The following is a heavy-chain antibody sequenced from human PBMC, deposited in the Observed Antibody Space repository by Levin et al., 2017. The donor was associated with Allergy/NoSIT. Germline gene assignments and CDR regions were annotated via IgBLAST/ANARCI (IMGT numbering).Heavy chain of an antibody. CDR1: GLTFSRYG. V-gene: IGHV3-30*18. J-gene: IGHJ4*02. CDR3: ANSGEFDY. CDR2: ITSDGSNK. Sequence: LSLTCAASGLTFSRYGLHWVRQAPGKGLEWVALITSDGSNKYYADSVKGRFIISRDNSKNTLYLQMNSLRAEDTAVYYCANSGEFDYWGQGTLVTVSS. D-gene: IGHD3-10*01.